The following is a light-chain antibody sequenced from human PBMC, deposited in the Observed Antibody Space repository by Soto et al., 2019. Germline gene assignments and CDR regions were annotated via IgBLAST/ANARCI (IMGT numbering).Light chain of an antibody. CDR1: QSVSSSY. J-gene: IGKJ3*01. CDR3: QQYGTSPQD. CDR2: APC. V-gene: IGKV3-20*01. Sequence: EVVLTQSPGTLSLSPGERATLSCRASQSVSSSYLAWYQQKPGQAPRLLIYAPCSRATGIPDRFSGSGSGKDVPLTISRLEPEDFAVVFCQQYGTSPQDFGPGTIVDMK.